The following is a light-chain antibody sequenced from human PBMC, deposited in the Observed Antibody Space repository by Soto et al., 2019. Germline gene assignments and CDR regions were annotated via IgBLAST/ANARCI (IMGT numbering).Light chain of an antibody. CDR3: RSYGNSLAGYWV. CDR2: ANS. J-gene: IGLJ3*02. V-gene: IGLV1-40*01. Sequence: QSVLTQPPSVSGAPGQRVTISCTGSSSNIGAASDVHWYQHLPGTAPKLLIYANSNRPSGVPDRFSGSKSGTSASLAITGLQAEDEADYCCRSYGNSLAGYWVFGGGAKVTVL. CDR1: SSNIGAASD.